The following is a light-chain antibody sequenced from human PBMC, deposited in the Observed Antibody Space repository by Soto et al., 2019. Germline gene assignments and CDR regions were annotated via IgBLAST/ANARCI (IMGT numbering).Light chain of an antibody. CDR1: QSVSINY. Sequence: EIVLRQSPGTLSLSPGASATLSCRASQSVSINYVAWYQQRPGQAPRLLIYGASGRATGIPDRFSGSESGTDFTLTISRVEAEDSAVYFCQQYGTSPRTFGQGTKVDIK. V-gene: IGKV3-20*01. CDR2: GAS. CDR3: QQYGTSPRT. J-gene: IGKJ1*01.